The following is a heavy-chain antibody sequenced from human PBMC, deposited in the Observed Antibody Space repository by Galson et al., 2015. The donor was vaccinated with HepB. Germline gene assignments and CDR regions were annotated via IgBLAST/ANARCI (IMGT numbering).Heavy chain of an antibody. Sequence: SLRLSCAASGFTFSDYYMSWIRQAPGKGLEWVSYISSSSSYTNYADSVKGRFTISRDNAKNSLYLQMNSLRAEDTAVYYCASIPSGYYDSSGYYPRDFWGQGTLVTVSS. CDR1: GFTFSDYY. J-gene: IGHJ4*02. CDR2: ISSSSSYT. V-gene: IGHV3-11*06. CDR3: ASIPSGYYDSSGYYPRDF. D-gene: IGHD3-22*01.